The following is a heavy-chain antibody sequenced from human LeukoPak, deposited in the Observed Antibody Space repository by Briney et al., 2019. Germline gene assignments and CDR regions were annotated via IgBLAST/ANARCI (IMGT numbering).Heavy chain of an antibody. CDR1: GFTFSDYY. J-gene: IGHJ4*02. V-gene: IGHV3-11*06. CDR3: ARVGSTAEAGTPDY. CDR2: ISRTGSHT. Sequence: TGGSLRLSCAASGFTFSDYYMSWIRQAPGKGLEWLSYISRTGSHTPYADSVEGRFTVSRDNAKNSLSLELNSLRVDDTAIYYCARVGSTAEAGTPDYWGQGTLVTVSS. D-gene: IGHD6-13*01.